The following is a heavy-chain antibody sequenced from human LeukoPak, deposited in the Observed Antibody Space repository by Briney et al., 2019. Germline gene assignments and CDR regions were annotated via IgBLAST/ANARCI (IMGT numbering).Heavy chain of an antibody. CDR2: IKSKTDGGAT. CDR1: GFTFSNAW. J-gene: IGHJ5*02. V-gene: IGHV3-15*01. CDR3: TPPFFVVPSS. D-gene: IGHD3-16*02. Sequence: GGSLRLSCAASGFTFSNAWMNWVRQAPGKGLEWGGRIKSKTDGGATDYAAPVKGRFTISRDDSKNTLYLQMNSLKTEDTAVYYCTPPFFVVPSSWGQGALVTVSS.